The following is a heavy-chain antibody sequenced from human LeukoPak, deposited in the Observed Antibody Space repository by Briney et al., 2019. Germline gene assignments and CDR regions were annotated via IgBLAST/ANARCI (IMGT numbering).Heavy chain of an antibody. J-gene: IGHJ4*02. CDR2: ISGTGGST. CDR3: AKDRCRGGNCYTYFDY. Sequence: GGSLRLSCAASGFTVSSKYMTWVRQAPGKGLEWVSSISGTGGSTYYADSVKGRFTIPRDNYKNTLDLQMNSLRAEDTAIYYCAKDRCRGGNCYTYFDYWGQGTLVTVSS. D-gene: IGHD2-15*01. V-gene: IGHV3-23*01. CDR1: GFTVSSKY.